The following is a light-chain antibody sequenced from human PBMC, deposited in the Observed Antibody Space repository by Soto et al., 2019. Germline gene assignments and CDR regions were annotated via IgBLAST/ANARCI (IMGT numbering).Light chain of an antibody. V-gene: IGKV3-11*01. CDR2: DAS. J-gene: IGKJ2*01. CDR3: QQRSNWPPGVYT. CDR1: QSVSSY. Sequence: EIVLTQSPATLSLSPGERATLSCRASQSVSSYLAWYQQKPGQAPRLLIYDASNRATGIPARFSGSGSGTDVTLTISSLEPEDFAVYYCQQRSNWPPGVYTFGQGTKLEIK.